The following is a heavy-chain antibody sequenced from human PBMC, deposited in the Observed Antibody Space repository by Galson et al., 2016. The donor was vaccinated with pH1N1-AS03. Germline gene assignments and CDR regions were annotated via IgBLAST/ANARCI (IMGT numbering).Heavy chain of an antibody. CDR3: ARDGPGIVRANAH. CDR1: GDSFSSYA. V-gene: IGHV1-69*01. D-gene: IGHD1-14*01. CDR2: IIPIFGKP. Sequence: KVSCKASGDSFSSYAFTRVRLVPGQGLEWMGGIIPIFGKPQYAQKFQGRVTITADESTTTVYMDLSSLISDDTAMYYCARDGPGIVRANAHWGQGTLVTVSS. J-gene: IGHJ1*01.